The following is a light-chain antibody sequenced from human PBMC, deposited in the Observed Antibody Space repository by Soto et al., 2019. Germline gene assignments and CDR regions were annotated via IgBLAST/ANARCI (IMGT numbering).Light chain of an antibody. Sequence: EIVLTQSPDTLSLSPGERATLSCRASQSISSTQLVWYQQKPGQAPTLLIFGASSRATGIPDRFSGSGSGTDFTLTISSLQPDDFATYYCQHFNSYPWTFGQGTKVDIK. CDR3: QHFNSYPWT. CDR2: GAS. J-gene: IGKJ1*01. V-gene: IGKV3-20*01. CDR1: QSISSTQ.